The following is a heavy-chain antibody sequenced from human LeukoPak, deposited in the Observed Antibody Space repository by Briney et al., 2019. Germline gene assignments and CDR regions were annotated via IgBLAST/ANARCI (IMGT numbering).Heavy chain of an antibody. CDR1: GGSISSYY. V-gene: IGHV4-59*12. CDR3: ASRVTGLGRVDY. D-gene: IGHD3-16*01. Sequence: SETLSLTCTVSGGSISSYYWSWIRQPPGKGLEWIGYIYYSGSTNYNPSLKSRVTISVDTSKNQFSLKMNSVTAADTAVYYCASRVTGLGRVDYWGQGTLVTVSS. J-gene: IGHJ4*02. CDR2: IYYSGST.